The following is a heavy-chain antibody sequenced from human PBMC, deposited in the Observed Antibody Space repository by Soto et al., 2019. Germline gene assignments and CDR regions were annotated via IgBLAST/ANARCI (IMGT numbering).Heavy chain of an antibody. CDR2: IYYSGST. CDR1: GVSISSYY. J-gene: IGHJ4*02. D-gene: IGHD3-9*01. CDR3: ARSHDILTGFSSPHFDY. Sequence: SETLSLTCTVSGVSISSYYWSWIRQPPGKGLEWIGYIYYSGSTNYNPSLKSRVTISVDTSKNQFSLKLSSVTAADTAVYYCARSHDILTGFSSPHFDYWGQGTLVTVSS. V-gene: IGHV4-59*01.